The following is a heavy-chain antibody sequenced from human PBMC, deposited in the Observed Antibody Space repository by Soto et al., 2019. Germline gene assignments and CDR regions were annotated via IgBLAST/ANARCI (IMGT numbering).Heavy chain of an antibody. D-gene: IGHD3-16*01. Sequence: QVKLVQSGAEVKKPGASVKVSCKASGYTFTSYGISWVRQAPGQGLEWMGLINAYNGNTNYAQKLQGRVTMTTDTSTSTAYMELRILRSVDTAVSYCASDLFGVVFWGLLTLVSVSS. J-gene: IGHJ4*02. CDR3: ASDLFGVVF. V-gene: IGHV1-18*01. CDR2: INAYNGNT. CDR1: GYTFTSYG.